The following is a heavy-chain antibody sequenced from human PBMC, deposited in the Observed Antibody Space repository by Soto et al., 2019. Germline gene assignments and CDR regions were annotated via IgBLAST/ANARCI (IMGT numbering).Heavy chain of an antibody. D-gene: IGHD2-15*01. CDR1: GYTFTRYN. Sequence: ASVKVSCTASGYTFTRYNVHWVRQAPVQSLEWMAIINPSGGTTYYVQKFEGRVTLTTDTSTSTVYMELSSLRSDDTAVYYLARVRGGGSEYSFDDWGQGPLVTVAS. V-gene: IGHV1-46*01. CDR3: ARVRGGGSEYSFDD. J-gene: IGHJ4*02. CDR2: INPSGGTT.